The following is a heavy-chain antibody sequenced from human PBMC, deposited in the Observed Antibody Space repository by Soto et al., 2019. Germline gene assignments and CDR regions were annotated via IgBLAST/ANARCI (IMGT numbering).Heavy chain of an antibody. Sequence: EVQLVESGGGLVQPGGSLRLSCAASGFIFSTYSMNWVRQAPGKGLEWISFINSGSTSIYYADSVRGRFTISRDNAANSVFLQMNSLRDEDSAGYYCARLYSTSTASWWFDSWGQGTLVTVSS. CDR1: GFIFSTYS. CDR2: INSGSTSI. D-gene: IGHD6-13*01. V-gene: IGHV3-48*02. J-gene: IGHJ5*01. CDR3: ARLYSTSTASWWFDS.